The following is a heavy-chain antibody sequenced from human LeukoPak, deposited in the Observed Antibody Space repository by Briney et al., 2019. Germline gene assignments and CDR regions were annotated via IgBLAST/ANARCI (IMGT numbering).Heavy chain of an antibody. J-gene: IGHJ4*02. V-gene: IGHV3-23*01. D-gene: IGHD1-26*01. CDR2: ISGSGGST. CDR1: GFTFSSYA. Sequence: PGGSLRLSCAASGFTFSSYAMSWVRQAPGKRLECVSAISGSGGSTYYADSVKGRFTISRDNSKNTLYLQMNSLRAEDTAVYYCAKDRLVGATMADYWGQGTLVTVSS. CDR3: AKDRLVGATMADY.